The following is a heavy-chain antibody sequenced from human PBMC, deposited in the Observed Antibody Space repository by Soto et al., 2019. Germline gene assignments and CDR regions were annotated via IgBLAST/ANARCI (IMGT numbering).Heavy chain of an antibody. Sequence: EVQLLESGGGLVQPGGSLRLSCAASGFTLSSYAMSWVRQAPGKGLEWVSGITGSGGTIEYAASVKGRFTISRDNSKNTVYLQMNSLRAEDTAMYYCAKDAVYGDGLWLVADWGQGTLVTVS. CDR3: AKDAVYGDGLWLVAD. CDR1: GFTLSSYA. CDR2: ITGSGGTI. J-gene: IGHJ4*02. V-gene: IGHV3-23*01. D-gene: IGHD2-21*02.